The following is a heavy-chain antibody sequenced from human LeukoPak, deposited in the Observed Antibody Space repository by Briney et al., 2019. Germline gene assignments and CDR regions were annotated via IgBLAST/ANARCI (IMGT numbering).Heavy chain of an antibody. Sequence: SETLSLTCTVSGGSISSYYWSWIRQPPGKGLEWIGYIYYSGSTNYNPSLKSRVTISVDTSKNQFSLKLSSVTAADTAVYYCARGPNPRGVGVKYYFDYWGQGTLVTVSS. J-gene: IGHJ4*02. CDR1: GGSISSYY. V-gene: IGHV4-59*01. CDR2: IYYSGST. D-gene: IGHD3-10*01. CDR3: ARGPNPRGVGVKYYFDY.